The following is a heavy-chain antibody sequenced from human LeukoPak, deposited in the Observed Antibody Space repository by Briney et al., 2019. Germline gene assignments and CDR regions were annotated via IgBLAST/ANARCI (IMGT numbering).Heavy chain of an antibody. Sequence: PSETLSLTCTVSGGSINSYYWSWIRQPPGKGLEWIGYIYYSGSTNYNPSLKSRVTISVHTSKNQFSLKLTSVTAADTAVYYCAKSNGYGLVDIWGQGTMVTVSS. CDR2: IYYSGST. V-gene: IGHV4-59*12. D-gene: IGHD3-10*01. CDR3: AKSNGYGLVDI. CDR1: GGSINSYY. J-gene: IGHJ3*02.